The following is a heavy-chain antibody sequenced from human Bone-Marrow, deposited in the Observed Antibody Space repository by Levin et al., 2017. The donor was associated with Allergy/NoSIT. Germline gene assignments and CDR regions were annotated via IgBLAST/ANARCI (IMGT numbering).Heavy chain of an antibody. CDR1: GGSITSSDYY. CDR3: ARPDTIAVGFDP. J-gene: IGHJ5*02. CDR2: IFHTGST. Sequence: SETLSLTCTVSGGSITSSDYYWGWIRQPPGKGLEWIGNIFHTGSTYYNPSLESRVTISVDTSKNQFSLKLSSVTAADTAVYYCARPDTIAVGFDPWGQGTMVTVSS. D-gene: IGHD6-19*01. V-gene: IGHV4-39*01.